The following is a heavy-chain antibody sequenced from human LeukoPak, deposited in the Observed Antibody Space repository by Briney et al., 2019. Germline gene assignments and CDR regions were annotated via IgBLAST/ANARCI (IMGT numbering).Heavy chain of an antibody. V-gene: IGHV1-69*04. Sequence: GASVKVYCKASGGIFSSYAISWVRQAPGQGLEWMGRIIPILGIANYAQKFQGRVTITADKSTSTAYMDLSSLRSEDTAVYYCARDLPPYYFDYWGQGTLVTVSS. CDR3: ARDLPPYYFDY. J-gene: IGHJ4*02. CDR2: IIPILGIA. CDR1: GGIFSSYA.